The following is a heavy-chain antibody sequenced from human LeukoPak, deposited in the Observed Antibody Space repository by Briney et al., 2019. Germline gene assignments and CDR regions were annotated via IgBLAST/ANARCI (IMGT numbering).Heavy chain of an antibody. D-gene: IGHD5-18*01. CDR3: AKVGGYSYGYPADY. V-gene: IGHV3-23*01. J-gene: IGHJ4*02. Sequence: GGSLRLSCAASGFTFSSYAMSWVRQAPGKGLEWVSAISGSGGSTYYADSVKGRFTISRDNSKNTLYLQMNSLRAEDTAVYYCAKVGGYSYGYPADYWGQGTLVTVSS. CDR1: GFTFSSYA. CDR2: ISGSGGST.